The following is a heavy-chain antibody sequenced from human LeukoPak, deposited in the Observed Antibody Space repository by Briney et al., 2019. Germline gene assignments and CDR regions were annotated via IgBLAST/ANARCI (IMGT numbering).Heavy chain of an antibody. CDR2: IYYSGST. D-gene: IGHD3-9*01. V-gene: IGHV4-59*01. J-gene: IGHJ4*02. CDR1: GGSISSYY. Sequence: SETLSLTCTVSGGSISSYYWSWIRQPPGKGLEWIGYIYYSGSTKYNPSLNSRVTISVDTSKKQFSLKLISVTAADTAVYYCARAVGSFDWLPLFDYWGQGTLVTVSS. CDR3: ARAVGSFDWLPLFDY.